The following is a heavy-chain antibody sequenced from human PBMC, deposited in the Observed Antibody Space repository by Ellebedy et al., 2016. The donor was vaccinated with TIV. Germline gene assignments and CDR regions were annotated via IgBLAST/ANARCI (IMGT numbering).Heavy chain of an antibody. CDR1: GFTFSLNW. CDR2: IRGRDGRT. D-gene: IGHD3-16*01. CDR3: ARDDALDGGYLDS. J-gene: IGHJ4*02. V-gene: IGHV3-23*01. Sequence: GESLKICCAASGFTFSLNWMYWVRQAPGKGLEWFSSIRGRDGRTSYTDSAKGRFTISRDNSKNTLFLQMNNLRVEDTAMYYCARDDALDGGYLDSWGQGTLVTVSS.